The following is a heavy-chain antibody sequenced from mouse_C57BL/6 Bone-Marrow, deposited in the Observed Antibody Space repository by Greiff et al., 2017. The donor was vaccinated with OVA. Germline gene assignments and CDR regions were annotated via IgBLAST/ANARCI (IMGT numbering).Heavy chain of an antibody. V-gene: IGHV8-8*01. Sequence: QVTLKVSGPGILQPSQTLSLTCSFSGFSLSTFGMGVGWIRQPSGKGLEWLAHIWWDDDKYYNPALKSRLTISKDTSKNQVFLKIANVDTADTATYYCARILHYYYGSSYAMDYWGQGTSVTVSS. J-gene: IGHJ4*01. CDR2: IWWDDDK. CDR1: GFSLSTFGMG. CDR3: ARILHYYYGSSYAMDY. D-gene: IGHD1-1*01.